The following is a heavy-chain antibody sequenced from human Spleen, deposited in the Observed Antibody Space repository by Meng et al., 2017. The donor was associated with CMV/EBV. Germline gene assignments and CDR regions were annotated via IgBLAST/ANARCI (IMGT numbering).Heavy chain of an antibody. D-gene: IGHD3-9*01. CDR1: GSTFTGYY. CDR3: ARAPLRYFDWLDY. CDR2: INPNSGGT. Sequence: GLRGQAGEGVKKPGASMKVSSKASGSTFTGYYMHWVRQAPGQGLEWMGWINPNSGGTNYAQKFQGRVTMTRDTSISTAYMELSRLRSDDTAVYYCARAPLRYFDWLDYWGQGTLVTVSS. V-gene: IGHV1-2*02. J-gene: IGHJ4*02.